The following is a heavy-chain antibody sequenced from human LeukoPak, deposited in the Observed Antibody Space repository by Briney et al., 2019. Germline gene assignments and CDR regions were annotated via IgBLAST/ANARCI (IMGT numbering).Heavy chain of an antibody. CDR2: IYYSGTT. V-gene: IGHV4-59*01. CDR1: GGSISNYY. D-gene: IGHD5-18*01. CDR3: ARGYGRGGALDY. Sequence: SETLSLTCIVSGGSISNYYWSWIRQPPGKGLESIGYIYYSGTTNYNPSLKSRVTISVDTSRNQFSLKLSSVTAADTAVYYCARGYGRGGALDYWGQGTLVTVSP. J-gene: IGHJ4*02.